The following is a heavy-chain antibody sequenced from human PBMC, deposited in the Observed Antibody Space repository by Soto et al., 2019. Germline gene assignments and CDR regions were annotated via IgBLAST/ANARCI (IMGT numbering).Heavy chain of an antibody. D-gene: IGHD5-18*01. J-gene: IGHJ6*02. V-gene: IGHV4-59*01. CDR1: VGSISSYY. CDR2: IYYSGST. CDR3: ARVGPDTGYGMDV. Sequence: PSQTLSLTCTVSVGSISSYYWSWIRQPPGKGLEWIGYIYYSGSTNYNPSLKSRVTISVDTSKNQFSLKLSSVTAADTAVYYCARVGPDTGYGMDVWGQGTTVTVSS.